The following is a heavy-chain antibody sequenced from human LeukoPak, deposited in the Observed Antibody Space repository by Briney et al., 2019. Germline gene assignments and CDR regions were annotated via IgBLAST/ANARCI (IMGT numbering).Heavy chain of an antibody. J-gene: IGHJ4*02. Sequence: GGSLRLSCAASGFTFSSYSMNWVRQAPGKGLEWVSSISSSSSYIYYADSVKGRSTISRDNAKNSLYLQMNSLRAEDTAVYYCAGLWFGQNFDYWGQGTLVTVSS. CDR1: GFTFSSYS. V-gene: IGHV3-21*01. D-gene: IGHD3-10*01. CDR3: AGLWFGQNFDY. CDR2: ISSSSSYI.